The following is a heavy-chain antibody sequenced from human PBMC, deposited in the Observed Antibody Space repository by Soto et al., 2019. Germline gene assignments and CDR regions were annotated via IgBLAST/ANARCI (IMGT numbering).Heavy chain of an antibody. J-gene: IGHJ4*02. V-gene: IGHV1-69*01. CDR3: ARGGRGYSSAPRYYFDY. CDR2: IIPIFATV. Sequence: QVQLVQSGSEVKKPGSSVKVSCKASGGSFSSNPISWVRQAPGQGLAWMAGIIPIFATVHYAQKFQGRVTITADESTSPAYMELTSLRSEDTAVYFCARGGRGYSSAPRYYFDYWGQGTLVTVS. D-gene: IGHD5-18*01. CDR1: GGSFSSNP.